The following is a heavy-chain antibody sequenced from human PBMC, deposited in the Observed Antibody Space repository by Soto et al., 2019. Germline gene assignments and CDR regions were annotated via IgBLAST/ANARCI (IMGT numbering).Heavy chain of an antibody. CDR2: INAGNGNT. CDR1: GYTFTSYA. D-gene: IGHD4-4*01. J-gene: IGHJ4*02. Sequence: ASVKVSCKASGYTFTSYAMHWVRQAPGQRLEWMGWINAGNGNTKYSQKFQGRVTITRDTSTSTAYMELSSLTSEDTAVYFCATHDYIYNSGLFDYWGQGTLVTVSS. CDR3: ATHDYIYNSGLFDY. V-gene: IGHV1-3*01.